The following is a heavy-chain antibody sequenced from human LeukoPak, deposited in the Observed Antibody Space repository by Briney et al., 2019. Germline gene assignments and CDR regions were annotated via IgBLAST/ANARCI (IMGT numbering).Heavy chain of an antibody. V-gene: IGHV3-30*18. Sequence: SGGSLRLSCAASGSTFSSYGMHWVRQAPGKGLEWVAVISYDGSNKYYADSVKGRFTISRDNSKNTLYLQMNSLRAEDTAVYYCAKGLYDFWSGYYLGHWGQGTLVTVSS. CDR2: ISYDGSNK. CDR3: AKGLYDFWSGYYLGH. CDR1: GSTFSSYG. J-gene: IGHJ4*02. D-gene: IGHD3-3*01.